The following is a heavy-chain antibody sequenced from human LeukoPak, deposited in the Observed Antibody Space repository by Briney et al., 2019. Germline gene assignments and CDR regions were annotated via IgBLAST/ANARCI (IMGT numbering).Heavy chain of an antibody. V-gene: IGHV3-30*18. D-gene: IGHD1-26*01. CDR2: ISYDGSNK. J-gene: IGHJ4*02. Sequence: GGSLRLSCAASGFTFSSYGMHWVRQAPGKGLEWVAVISYDGSNKYYADSVKGRFTISRDNSKNTLYLQMNSLRAEDTAVYYWAKEGGGGGELLEDYWGQGTLVTVSS. CDR1: GFTFSSYG. CDR3: AKEGGGGGELLEDY.